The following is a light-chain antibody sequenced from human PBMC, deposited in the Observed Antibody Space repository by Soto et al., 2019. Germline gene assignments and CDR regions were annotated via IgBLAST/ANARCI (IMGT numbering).Light chain of an antibody. Sequence: EIVLTQSPATLSLSPGERATLSCRASQSVSSYLAWYQQKPGQAPRLLIYDASNRATGIPARFSGSGSGTDFTFTISSLEPEDFAVYYCQQRSNWHTFGGGTKVEIK. CDR1: QSVSSY. CDR2: DAS. V-gene: IGKV3-11*01. J-gene: IGKJ4*01. CDR3: QQRSNWHT.